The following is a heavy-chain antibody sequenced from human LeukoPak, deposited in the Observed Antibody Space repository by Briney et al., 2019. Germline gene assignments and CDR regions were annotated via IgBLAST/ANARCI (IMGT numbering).Heavy chain of an antibody. Sequence: ASVKVSCKASGYTFTSYDTNWVRQATGQGLEWMGWMNPNSGNTGYAQKFQGRVTMTRNTSISTAYMELSSLRSEDTAVYYCARINYRDYYDSSGYYYVDYWGQGTLVTVSS. D-gene: IGHD3-22*01. J-gene: IGHJ4*02. CDR3: ARINYRDYYDSSGYYYVDY. CDR1: GYTFTSYD. CDR2: MNPNSGNT. V-gene: IGHV1-8*01.